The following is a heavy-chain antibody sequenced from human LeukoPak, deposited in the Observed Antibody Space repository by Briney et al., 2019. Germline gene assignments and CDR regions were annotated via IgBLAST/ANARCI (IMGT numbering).Heavy chain of an antibody. CDR3: AREMSSAWYVDY. CDR1: GYSFVGYG. J-gene: IGHJ4*02. D-gene: IGHD6-13*01. CDR2: IGIHNGNT. Sequence: ASVKVSCKASGYSFVGYGITWVRQAPGQGLEWMGWIGIHNGNTNYAQKLQGRVTVTTDTSTSTAYMELRSLRSDDTAVYYCAREMSSAWYVDYWGQGTLVTVSS. V-gene: IGHV1-18*01.